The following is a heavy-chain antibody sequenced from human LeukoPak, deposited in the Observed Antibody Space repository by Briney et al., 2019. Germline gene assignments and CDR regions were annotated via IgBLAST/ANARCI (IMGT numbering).Heavy chain of an antibody. J-gene: IGHJ3*02. CDR3: AGEKSTVTTQAFDI. CDR2: ISSSSSYI. D-gene: IGHD4-11*01. CDR1: GFTFSSYS. Sequence: PGGSLRLSCAASGFTFSSYSMNWVRQAPGKGLEWVSSISSSSSYIYYADSVKGRFTISRDNAKNSLYLQMNSLRAEDTAVYYCAGEKSTVTTQAFDIWGQGTMVTVSS. V-gene: IGHV3-21*01.